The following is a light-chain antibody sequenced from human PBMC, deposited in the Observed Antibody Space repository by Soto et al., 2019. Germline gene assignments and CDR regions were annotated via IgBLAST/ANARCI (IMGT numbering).Light chain of an antibody. CDR2: AAS. CDR3: QQSYSTPPA. Sequence: DVQVTQSPSSLSASVGDRVTINCLASQSISSYLNWYQQKPGKAPKLLIYAASSLQSGVPSRFSGSGSGTEFTLTISSLQPEDFATYYCQQSYSTPPAFGQGTRLEI. CDR1: QSISSY. V-gene: IGKV1-39*01. J-gene: IGKJ5*01.